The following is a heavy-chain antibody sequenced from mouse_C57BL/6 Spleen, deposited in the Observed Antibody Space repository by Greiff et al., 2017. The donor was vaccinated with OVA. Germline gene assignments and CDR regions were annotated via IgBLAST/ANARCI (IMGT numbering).Heavy chain of an antibody. Sequence: QVQLQQSGAELVKPGASVKLSCTASGFTFTEYTIHWVKQRSGQGLEWIGWFYPGSGSIKYNEKFKDKATLTADNSSSTVYMELSRLTSEDSAVFFCARQGPSYYGNYAMDYWGHGTSVTVSS. J-gene: IGHJ4*01. CDR2: FYPGSGSI. D-gene: IGHD2-10*01. V-gene: IGHV1-62-2*01. CDR1: GFTFTEYT. CDR3: ARQGPSYYGNYAMDY.